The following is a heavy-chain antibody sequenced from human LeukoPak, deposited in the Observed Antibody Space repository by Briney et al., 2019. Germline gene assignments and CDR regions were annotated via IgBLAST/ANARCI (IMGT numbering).Heavy chain of an antibody. V-gene: IGHV1-2*07. D-gene: IGHD6-19*01. CDR1: GYTFTDYY. CDR2: INPNSAGT. CDR3: AREDSGWYVDY. J-gene: IGHJ4*02. Sequence: ASVKVSCMASGYTFTDYYVHWVRQAPGQALEWMGWINPNSAGTNYVHKFEGRVTMTRDTSISTAYMEQSRLRSDDTAVYYCAREDSGWYVDYWGQGTLVTVSS.